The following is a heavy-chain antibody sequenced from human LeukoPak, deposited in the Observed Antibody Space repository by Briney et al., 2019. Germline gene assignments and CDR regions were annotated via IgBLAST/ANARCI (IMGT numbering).Heavy chain of an antibody. V-gene: IGHV1-2*02. CDR2: INPNSGDT. D-gene: IGHD2-8*01. CDR1: GYTFTGYI. Sequence: ASVKVSCKASGYTFTGYIMHWVRQAPGQGLEWMGWINPNSGDTKYTQKFQGRVTLTRDTSISTAYMELNRLRSDDTAVYYCARGVWRSYYYYYYMDVWGKGTTVTVSS. CDR3: ARGVWRSYYYYYYMDV. J-gene: IGHJ6*03.